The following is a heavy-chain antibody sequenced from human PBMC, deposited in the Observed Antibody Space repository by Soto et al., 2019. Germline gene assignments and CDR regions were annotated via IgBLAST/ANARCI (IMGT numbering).Heavy chain of an antibody. CDR1: GFTFSSYA. Sequence: GGSLRLSCAASGFTFSSYAMHWVRQAPGKGLEYVSAISSNGGSTYYANSVKGRFTISRDNPKNTLYLQMGSLRAEDMAVYYCAREGGGYYFDYWGQRIRVTVSS. V-gene: IGHV3-64*01. D-gene: IGHD3-16*01. CDR2: ISSNGGST. CDR3: AREGGGYYFDY. J-gene: IGHJ4*02.